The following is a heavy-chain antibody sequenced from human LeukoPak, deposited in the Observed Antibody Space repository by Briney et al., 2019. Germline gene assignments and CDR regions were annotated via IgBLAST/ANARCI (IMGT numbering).Heavy chain of an antibody. CDR2: IKQDGSEK. V-gene: IGHV3-7*01. CDR1: GFSFSNCW. Sequence: GGSLRLSCAASGFSFSNCWMNWVRQTPGKGLEWVANIKQDGSEKYYVDSVKGRFTISRDNAKNSLYLQMNSLRAEDTAVYYCAREGRFLEWLGPGYWGQGTLVTVSS. J-gene: IGHJ4*02. CDR3: AREGRFLEWLGPGY. D-gene: IGHD3-3*01.